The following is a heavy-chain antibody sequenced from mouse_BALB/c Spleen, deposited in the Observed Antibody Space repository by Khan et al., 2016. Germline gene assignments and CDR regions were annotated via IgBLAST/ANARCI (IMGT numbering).Heavy chain of an antibody. CDR2: ISSGGSYT. J-gene: IGHJ2*01. Sequence: EVELVESGGGLVKPGGSLKLSCAASGFTFSSYAMSWVRQTPEKRLEWVATISSGGSYTYYPDSVKGRFTISRDNAKNTLYLQMSSLRSEDTARYYCGRLTWYWGQGTTLTVSS. CDR3: GRLTWY. V-gene: IGHV5-9-3*01. CDR1: GFTFSSYA.